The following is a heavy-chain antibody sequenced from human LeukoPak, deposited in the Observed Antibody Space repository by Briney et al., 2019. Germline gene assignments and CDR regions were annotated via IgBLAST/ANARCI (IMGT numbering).Heavy chain of an antibody. CDR3: ARERSDGEYVGETFDY. Sequence: GGSLRLSCAASGFTFSSYDIHWVRQATGKGLEWVSGIGTAGEIYYPGSVKGRFTISRENAKNSLYLQMNSLKDEDTAIYYCARERSDGEYVGETFDYWGQGTLVTVSS. V-gene: IGHV3-13*01. CDR2: IGTAGEI. CDR1: GFTFSSYD. D-gene: IGHD4-17*01. J-gene: IGHJ4*02.